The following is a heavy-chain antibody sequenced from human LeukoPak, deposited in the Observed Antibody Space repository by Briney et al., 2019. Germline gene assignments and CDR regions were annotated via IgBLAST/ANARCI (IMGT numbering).Heavy chain of an antibody. Sequence: GGSLRLSCAASGFTVSSNYMSWVRQAPGKGLEWVSVIYSGGSTYYADSVKGRFTISRDNSKNTLYLQMNSLRAEDTAVYYCARALNYYDSSGYYFRRGAFDIWGQGTMVTVSS. CDR2: IYSGGST. CDR3: ARALNYYDSSGYYFRRGAFDI. J-gene: IGHJ3*02. D-gene: IGHD3-22*01. V-gene: IGHV3-53*01. CDR1: GFTVSSNY.